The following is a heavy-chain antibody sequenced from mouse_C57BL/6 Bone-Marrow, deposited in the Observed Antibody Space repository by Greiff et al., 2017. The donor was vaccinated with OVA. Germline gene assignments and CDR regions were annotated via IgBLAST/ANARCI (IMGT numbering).Heavy chain of an antibody. Sequence: VQLQQSGAELVKPGASVKISCKASGYAFSSYWMNWVKQRPGKGLEWIGQIYPGDGDPNYNGKFKGKAKLTADKSSSTAYMQLSSLTSEDSAVYFCASTVHWYFDVWGTGTTVTVSS. CDR3: ASTVHWYFDV. D-gene: IGHD1-1*01. CDR2: IYPGDGDP. J-gene: IGHJ1*03. CDR1: GYAFSSYW. V-gene: IGHV1-80*01.